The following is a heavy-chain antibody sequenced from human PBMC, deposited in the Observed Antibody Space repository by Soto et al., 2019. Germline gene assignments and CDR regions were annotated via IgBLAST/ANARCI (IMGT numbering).Heavy chain of an antibody. D-gene: IGHD6-13*01. CDR2: LSAYNGNT. CDR3: ARDIRWAAAGNWFDP. CDR1: GYTFTSYG. J-gene: IGHJ5*02. V-gene: IGHV1-18*01. Sequence: QVQLVQSGAEVKKPGASVKVSCPASGYTFTSYGISWVRQAPGQGLEWMGWLSAYNGNTNYAQKLQGRVTMTTDTSTSTAYMDLRSMRSDDTAVYYCARDIRWAAAGNWFDPWGQGTLVTVSS.